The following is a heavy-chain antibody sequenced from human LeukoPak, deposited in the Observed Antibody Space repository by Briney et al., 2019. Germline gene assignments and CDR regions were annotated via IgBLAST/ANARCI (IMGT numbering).Heavy chain of an antibody. CDR3: ARGSKDFWSGYYAGLDYYYLTS. D-gene: IGHD3-3*01. Sequence: SETLSLTCTVSGGSISTYYWSWIRQPPGNGLEWIGYIYYSGSTNYNPSLKSRVTISVDTSRNQFSLKLRSVTAADTAVYYCARGSKDFWSGYYAGLDYYYLTSGAKGPRSPSP. J-gene: IGHJ6*03. V-gene: IGHV4-59*01. CDR1: GGSISTYY. CDR2: IYYSGST.